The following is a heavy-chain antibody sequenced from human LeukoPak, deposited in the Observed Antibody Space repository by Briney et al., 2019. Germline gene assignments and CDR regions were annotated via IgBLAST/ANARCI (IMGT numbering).Heavy chain of an antibody. CDR3: ARDRGPYCSGGSCYFTDAFDI. V-gene: IGHV1-69*13. J-gene: IGHJ3*02. D-gene: IGHD2-15*01. CDR2: IIPIVGTA. Sequence: ASVKVSCKASGGTFSIYAISWVRQAPGQGLEWMGGIIPIVGTANYAQKFQGRVTITADESTSTAYMELSSLRSEDTAVYYCARDRGPYCSGGSCYFTDAFDIWGQGTMVTVSS. CDR1: GGTFSIYA.